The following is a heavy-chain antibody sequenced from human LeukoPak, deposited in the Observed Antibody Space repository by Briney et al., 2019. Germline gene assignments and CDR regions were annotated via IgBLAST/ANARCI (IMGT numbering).Heavy chain of an antibody. J-gene: IGHJ4*02. D-gene: IGHD1-1*01. Sequence: GGSLRLSCAASGFTFTCCGMHWVRQAPGKGLEWLAVISYHGSNIYYADSVKGRFTISRDNSKNTAFLQMNSLRPEDTALYYCARKNEQGVTDFWGQGTLVSVSA. CDR3: ARKNEQGVTDF. V-gene: IGHV3-30*03. CDR2: ISYHGSNI. CDR1: GFTFTCCG.